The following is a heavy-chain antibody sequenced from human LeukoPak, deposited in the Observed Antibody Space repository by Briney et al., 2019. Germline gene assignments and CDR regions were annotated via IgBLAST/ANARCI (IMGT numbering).Heavy chain of an antibody. V-gene: IGHV1-18*01. CDR2: ISAYNGNT. Sequence: ASVKVSCKASGYTFTSYGISWVRQAPGQGLEWMGWISAYNGNTNYAQKFKGRVNMTTDTLTTTAHMEVRSLRSDDTAVYYCAREGEGVPGAMSWFQYYYYYMDVWGKGTTVIVSS. CDR1: GYTFTSYG. CDR3: AREGEGVPGAMSWFQYYYYYMDV. J-gene: IGHJ6*03. D-gene: IGHD2-2*01.